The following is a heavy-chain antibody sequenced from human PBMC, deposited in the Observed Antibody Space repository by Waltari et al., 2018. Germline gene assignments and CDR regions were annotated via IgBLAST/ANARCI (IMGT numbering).Heavy chain of an antibody. CDR3: ARESGDYSPFDN. CDR1: GGSISSHY. D-gene: IGHD4-17*01. CDR2: IFTSGIT. V-gene: IGHV4-4*08. Sequence: QVQLQESGPGLVKPSETLSLTCTVSGGSISSHYWSWIRQPPGKGLEWIGYIFTSGITKYNPSLKSRVTMSVDTSKNQFSLKLTSVTAADTAVYYCARESGDYSPFDNWGQGTLVTVSS. J-gene: IGHJ4*02.